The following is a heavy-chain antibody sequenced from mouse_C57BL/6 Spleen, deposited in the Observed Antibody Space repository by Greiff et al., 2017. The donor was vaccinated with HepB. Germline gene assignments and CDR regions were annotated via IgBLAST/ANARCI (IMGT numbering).Heavy chain of an antibody. CDR2: ISSGGDYI. J-gene: IGHJ3*01. CDR3: TRDDGYYKFAY. Sequence: EVQLVESGEGLVKPGGSLKLSCAASGFTFSSYAMSWVRQTPEKRLEWVAYISSGGDYIYYADTVKGRFTISRDNARNPLYLQMSSLKSEDTAMYYCTRDDGYYKFAYWGQGTLVTVSA. CDR1: GFTFSSYA. D-gene: IGHD2-3*01. V-gene: IGHV5-9-1*02.